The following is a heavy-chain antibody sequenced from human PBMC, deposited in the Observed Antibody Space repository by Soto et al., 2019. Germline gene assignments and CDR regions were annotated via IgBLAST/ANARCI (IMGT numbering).Heavy chain of an antibody. J-gene: IGHJ4*02. CDR2: ITGGSGFT. CDR1: GFTFSTFA. V-gene: IGHV3-23*01. CDR3: ANSGPTNYFDF. Sequence: EVQLLESGGGFVQPGGSLRLSCAASGFTFSTFAMNWVRQAPGKGLEWVSGITGGSGFTFYADSVKGRFNISRDDSENTLFLQMSSLRAEDTAKYYCANSGPTNYFDFWGQGTLVTVSS. D-gene: IGHD1-26*01.